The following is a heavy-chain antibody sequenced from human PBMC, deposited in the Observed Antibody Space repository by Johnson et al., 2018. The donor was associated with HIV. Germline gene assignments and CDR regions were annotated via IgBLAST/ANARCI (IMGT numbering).Heavy chain of an antibody. Sequence: VPPVESGGGLLRPGGSLRLSCAASGFTSDDYGMSWVRQAPGKGLEWVSGINWNGGTTYYADSVKGQFTISRDNSKNTLYLQMNSMRAEDTAVYYCAKGLRPYGSGPSDAFDIWGQGTMVTVSS. CDR1: GFTSDDYG. CDR2: INWNGGTT. J-gene: IGHJ3*02. V-gene: IGHV3-20*04. CDR3: AKGLRPYGSGPSDAFDI. D-gene: IGHD3-10*01.